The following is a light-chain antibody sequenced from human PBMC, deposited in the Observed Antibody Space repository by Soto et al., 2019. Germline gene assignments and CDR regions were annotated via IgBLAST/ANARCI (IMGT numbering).Light chain of an antibody. Sequence: QSVLNQPASVSGPPGQSITISCTGTSSDIGGYNYVSWYQHHPGKAPKLIIYEVSNRPSGVSNRFSGSKSGNTASLTISGLQADDEADYYCSSYTSSDTYVFGTGTKVTVL. V-gene: IGLV2-14*01. J-gene: IGLJ1*01. CDR1: SSDIGGYNY. CDR2: EVS. CDR3: SSYTSSDTYV.